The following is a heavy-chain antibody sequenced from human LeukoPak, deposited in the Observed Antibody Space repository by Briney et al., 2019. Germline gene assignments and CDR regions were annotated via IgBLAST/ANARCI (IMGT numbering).Heavy chain of an antibody. CDR1: GFTFSNYA. CDR2: ISYDGSNK. Sequence: GRSLRLSCAASGFTFSNYAMHWVRQAPGKGLEWVAVISYDGSNKYYIDSVKGRFTISRDNSKNTLYLQMSSLRAEDTAVYYCAKSPKTGFLFDYWGKGTLVTVSS. J-gene: IGHJ4*02. CDR3: AKSPKTGFLFDY. D-gene: IGHD1-1*01. V-gene: IGHV3-30-3*02.